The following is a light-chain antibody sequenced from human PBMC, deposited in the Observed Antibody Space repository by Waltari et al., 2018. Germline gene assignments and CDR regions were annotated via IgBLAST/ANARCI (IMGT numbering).Light chain of an antibody. CDR1: QSVGRS. CDR2: GAS. J-gene: IGKJ1*01. Sequence: EIVLTQSAGSLSLSPGERATLSCRASQSVGRSLAWYQQNPGQAPRLLIYGASIRATGIPDRFSGGGSGTDFSLTISRLEPEDFAAYHCQHYVRLPVTFGQGTKVEIK. CDR3: QHYVRLPVT. V-gene: IGKV3-20*01.